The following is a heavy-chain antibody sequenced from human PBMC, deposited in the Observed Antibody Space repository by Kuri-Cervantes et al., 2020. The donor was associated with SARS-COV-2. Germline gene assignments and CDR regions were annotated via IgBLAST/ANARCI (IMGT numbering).Heavy chain of an antibody. CDR3: ARERGIYDSSGYYYT. CDR1: GYTFTSYG. J-gene: IGHJ4*02. V-gene: IGHV1-18*01. CDR2: ISAYNGNT. D-gene: IGHD3-22*01. Sequence: ASVKVSCKASGYTFTSYGISWVRQAPGQGLEWMGWISAYNGNTNYAQKFQGRVTITADESTSTAYMELSSLRSEDTAVYYCARERGIYDSSGYYYTWGQGTLVTVSS.